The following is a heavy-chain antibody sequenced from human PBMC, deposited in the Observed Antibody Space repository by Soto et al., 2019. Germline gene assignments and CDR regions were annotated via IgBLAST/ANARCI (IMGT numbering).Heavy chain of an antibody. Sequence: ASVKVSCKASGYTFTSYAMHWVRQAPGQRLEWMGWINAGNGNTKYSQKFQGRVTITRDTSASTAYMELSSLRSEDTAVYYCARGWGIALCLYYFNLWGQGTLVTVSS. CDR1: GYTFTSYA. J-gene: IGHJ4*02. V-gene: IGHV1-3*01. D-gene: IGHD3-16*01. CDR2: INAGNGNT. CDR3: ARGWGIALCLYYFNL.